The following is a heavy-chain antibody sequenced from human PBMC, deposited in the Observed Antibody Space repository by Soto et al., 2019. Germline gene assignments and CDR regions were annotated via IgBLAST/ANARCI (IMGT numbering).Heavy chain of an antibody. D-gene: IGHD4-17*01. CDR2: INIDGSGT. V-gene: IGHV3-74*03. CDR1: GFTFSNYW. Sequence: PWWSLRLSCWASGFTFSNYWMHWGRQAPGKGLVWVSRINIDGSGTTYADSVKGRFTISRDNAKNTVFLEMKNLRAEDTAVYYCARDSYAPHVWGQGTTVTVSS. J-gene: IGHJ6*02. CDR3: ARDSYAPHV.